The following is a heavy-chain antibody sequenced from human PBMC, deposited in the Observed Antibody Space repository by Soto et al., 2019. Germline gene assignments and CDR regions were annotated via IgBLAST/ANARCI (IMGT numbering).Heavy chain of an antibody. D-gene: IGHD3-10*01. CDR1: GFTFSDYY. Sequence: QVQLVESGGGLVKPGGSLRLSCAVSGFTFSDYYMSWIRQAPGKGLEWVSYISSSGDTIYYADSVKGRFAISRDNAKKPLDLQMSSLRAEDTAVYYCARSFMAYYYYPMDVWGQGTTVTVSS. V-gene: IGHV3-11*01. CDR2: ISSSGDTI. CDR3: ARSFMAYYYYPMDV. J-gene: IGHJ6*02.